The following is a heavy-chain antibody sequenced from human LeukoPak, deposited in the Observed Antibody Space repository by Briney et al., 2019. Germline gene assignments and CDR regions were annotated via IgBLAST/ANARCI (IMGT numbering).Heavy chain of an antibody. CDR1: GYTFTGYY. D-gene: IGHD5-24*01. Sequence: GASVKVSCKASGYTFTGYYMHWVRQAPGQGLEWMGWINPNSGGTNYAQKFQGRVTITVDKSTSTAYMELSSLRSEDTAVYYCARDEPVEMATIMGNFDYWGQGTLVTVSS. J-gene: IGHJ4*02. CDR2: INPNSGGT. V-gene: IGHV1-2*02. CDR3: ARDEPVEMATIMGNFDY.